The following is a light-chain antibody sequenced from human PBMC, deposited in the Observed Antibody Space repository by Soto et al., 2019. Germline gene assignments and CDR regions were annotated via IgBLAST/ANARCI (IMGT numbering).Light chain of an antibody. CDR3: QQRSNWPPNLT. CDR2: AAS. CDR1: QGISSY. J-gene: IGKJ4*01. V-gene: IGKV1-9*01. Sequence: IQLTQSPSSLSASVGDRVTITCRASQGISSYLAWYQQKPGKAPKLLIYAASTLQSGVPSRFSGSGSGTDFTLTISSLQPEDFATDYCQQRSNWPPNLTFGGGTKVEIK.